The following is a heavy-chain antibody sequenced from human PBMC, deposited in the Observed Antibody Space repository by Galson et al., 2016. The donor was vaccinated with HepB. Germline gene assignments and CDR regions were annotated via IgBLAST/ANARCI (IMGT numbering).Heavy chain of an antibody. CDR3: ARAMSGSYDF. V-gene: IGHV3-7*01. D-gene: IGHD1-26*01. CDR2: INRDGSEK. J-gene: IGHJ4*02. Sequence: SLRLSCAASGFIFRNYWMTWVRQAPGKGLEWVANINRDGSEKYYMNSVRGRFTISRDSAKNLVFLQMNSLRAEDTAVYHCARAMSGSYDFWGQGILVTVSS. CDR1: GFIFRNYW.